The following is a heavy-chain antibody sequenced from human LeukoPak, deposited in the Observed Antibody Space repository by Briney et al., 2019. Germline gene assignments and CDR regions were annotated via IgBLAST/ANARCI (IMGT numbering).Heavy chain of an antibody. CDR2: IYYSGST. V-gene: IGHV4-39*07. D-gene: IGHD3-3*01. Sequence: SETLSLTCTVSGGSISSSSYYWGWIRQPPGKGLEWFGRIYYSGSTYYNPSLKSRVTISVDTSKNQFSLKLSSVTAADTAVYYCARAVWSGYYFPTYYYYYMDVWGKGTTVTVSS. CDR1: GGSISSSSYY. CDR3: ARAVWSGYYFPTYYYYYMDV. J-gene: IGHJ6*03.